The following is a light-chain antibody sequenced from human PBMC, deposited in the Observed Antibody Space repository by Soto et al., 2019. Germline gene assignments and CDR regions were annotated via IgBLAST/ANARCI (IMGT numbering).Light chain of an antibody. CDR3: QQYNSYPWT. CDR2: EAS. Sequence: SASVGDRVTITCRASQSMSSWLAWYQQKPGKAPKLLIYEASILESGVPSRFSGSGSGTEFTLAISSLQPDDFATYYCQQYNSYPWTFGQGTRLEIK. CDR1: QSMSSW. J-gene: IGKJ5*01. V-gene: IGKV1-5*01.